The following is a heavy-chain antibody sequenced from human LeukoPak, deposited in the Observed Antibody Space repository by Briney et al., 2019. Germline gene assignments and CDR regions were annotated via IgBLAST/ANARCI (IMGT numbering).Heavy chain of an antibody. CDR1: GGSFSGYY. V-gene: IGHV4-34*01. J-gene: IGHJ3*02. D-gene: IGHD3-22*01. Sequence: PSETLSLTCAVYGGSFSGYYWSWIRQPPGKGLEWIGEINHSGSTNYNPSLKSRVTISVDRSKNQFSLKLSSVTAADTAVYYCARSDYYDSSGYGGDAFDIWGQGTMVTVSS. CDR3: ARSDYYDSSGYGGDAFDI. CDR2: INHSGST.